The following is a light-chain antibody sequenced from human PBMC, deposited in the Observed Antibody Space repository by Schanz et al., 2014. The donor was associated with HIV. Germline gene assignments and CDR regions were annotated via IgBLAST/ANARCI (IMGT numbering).Light chain of an antibody. V-gene: IGLV1-40*01. Sequence: QSVLTQPPSVSGAPGQRVTISCAGRSSNIGAGYDVHWYQQFPRTAPKLLIFANNNRPSGVPDRFSGSKSGTSASLAITGLQAEDEADYYCQSYDSSLSVVFGGGTKLTVL. CDR1: SSNIGAGYD. J-gene: IGLJ3*02. CDR2: ANN. CDR3: QSYDSSLSVV.